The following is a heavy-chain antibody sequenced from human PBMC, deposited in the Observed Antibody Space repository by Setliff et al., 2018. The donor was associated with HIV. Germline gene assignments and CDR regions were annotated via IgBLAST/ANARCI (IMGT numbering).Heavy chain of an antibody. Sequence: ESLRLSCAASGFSVSSSYMSWVRQTPGKGLEWIGEIYHSGSTNYNPSLKSRVTISVDKSKKQFSLKLSSVTAADTAVYYCARDTTDWFDPWGQGTLVTVSS. CDR2: IYHSGST. CDR3: ARDTTDWFDP. D-gene: IGHD4-17*01. CDR1: GFSVSSSYM. V-gene: IGHV4-4*02. J-gene: IGHJ5*02.